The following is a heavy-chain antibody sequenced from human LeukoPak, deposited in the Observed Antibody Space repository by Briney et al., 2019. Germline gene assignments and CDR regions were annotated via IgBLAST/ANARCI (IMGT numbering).Heavy chain of an antibody. CDR2: ISYDGSNK. V-gene: IGHV3-30-3*01. Sequence: SGGSLRLSCAPSGFTFSSYAMHWVRQAPGKGLEWVAVISYDGSNKYYADSVKGRFTISRDNSKNTLYLQMNSLRAEDTAVYYCARDRAPPYSSGWYDYFDYWGQGTLVTVSS. J-gene: IGHJ4*02. CDR1: GFTFSSYA. CDR3: ARDRAPPYSSGWYDYFDY. D-gene: IGHD6-19*01.